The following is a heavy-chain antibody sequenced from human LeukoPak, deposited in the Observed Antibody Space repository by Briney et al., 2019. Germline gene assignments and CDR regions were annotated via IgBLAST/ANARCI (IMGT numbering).Heavy chain of an antibody. CDR3: EKGAESLKRYSSSGYTGGYFDY. D-gene: IGHD6-13*01. CDR2: ISWNSGSI. J-gene: IGHJ4*02. Sequence: GGSLRLSCAASGFTFDDYAMHWVRQAPGRGLEWVSGISWNSGSIGYADSVKGRFTISRDNAKNSLYLQMNSLRAEEMALYYCEKGAESLKRYSSSGYTGGYFDYGGQGPLVP. CDR1: GFTFDDYA. V-gene: IGHV3-9*03.